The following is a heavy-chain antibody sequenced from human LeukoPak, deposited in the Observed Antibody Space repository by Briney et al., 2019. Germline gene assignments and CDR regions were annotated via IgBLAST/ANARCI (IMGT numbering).Heavy chain of an antibody. CDR3: AAAAIRDGNNYFDY. Sequence: SVKVSCKASGGTFITYGINWVRQAPGQGLEWMGGIVPMFGIANYAQKFQGRVTITTDESSTTAYMELSSLRSEDTAVYCCAAAAIRDGNNYFDYWGQGTLVPVSS. D-gene: IGHD5-24*01. V-gene: IGHV1-69*05. CDR1: GGTFITYG. CDR2: IVPMFGIA. J-gene: IGHJ4*02.